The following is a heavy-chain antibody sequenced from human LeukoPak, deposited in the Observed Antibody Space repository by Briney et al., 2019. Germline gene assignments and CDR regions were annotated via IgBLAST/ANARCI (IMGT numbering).Heavy chain of an antibody. V-gene: IGHV3-30*02. CDR3: ARDQGRYGPYYFDY. D-gene: IGHD3-9*01. J-gene: IGHJ4*02. CDR1: GFTFSNYG. CDR2: IRYDGSNK. Sequence: GGSLRLSCAASGFTFSNYGMHWVRQAPGKGLEWVAFIRYDGSNKYYADSVKGRFTISRDNSKNTLYLQMNSLRAEDTAVYYCARDQGRYGPYYFDYWGQGTLVTVSS.